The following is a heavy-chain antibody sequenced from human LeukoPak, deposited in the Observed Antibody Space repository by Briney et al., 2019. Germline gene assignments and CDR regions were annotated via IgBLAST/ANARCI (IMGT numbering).Heavy chain of an antibody. J-gene: IGHJ6*03. Sequence: SETLSLTCAVYVGSFSGYYWSWLRQPPGKGLEWIGEVNHSGSTSYNPSLKSRVSISGDTSKNQFSLKLSSVTAADTAVYFCARVGYRYIINDWSRTALGAYATKHYYHMDVWGKGTTVTVSS. CDR1: VGSFSGYY. CDR2: VNHSGST. D-gene: IGHD3-10*01. CDR3: ARVGYRYIINDWSRTALGAYATKHYYHMDV. V-gene: IGHV4-34*01.